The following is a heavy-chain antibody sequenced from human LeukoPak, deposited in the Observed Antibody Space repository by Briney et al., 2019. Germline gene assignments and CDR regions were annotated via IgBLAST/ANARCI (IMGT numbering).Heavy chain of an antibody. CDR1: GFTFSSYS. D-gene: IGHD1-1*01. CDR2: ISSSSSYI. J-gene: IGHJ3*02. Sequence: GVSLRLSCAASGFTFSSYSMNWVRQAPGKGLEWVSSISSSSSYIYYADSVKGRFTISRDNAKNSLYLQMNSLRAEDTAVYYCARSSHNPDAFDIWGQGTMVTVSS. CDR3: ARSSHNPDAFDI. V-gene: IGHV3-21*01.